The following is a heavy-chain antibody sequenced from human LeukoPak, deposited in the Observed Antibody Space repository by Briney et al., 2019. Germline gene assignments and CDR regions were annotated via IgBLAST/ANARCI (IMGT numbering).Heavy chain of an antibody. V-gene: IGHV1-8*01. CDR3: ARVRYSYGYGPLGY. Sequence: ASVNLSSKASGYTFTIYDINWVRQAAGQGLECMGGMNPNSGNTGYAQKFQGRVTMTRNTSISTAYMELSSLRSEDTAVYYCARVRYSYGYGPLGYWGQGTLVTVSS. CDR2: MNPNSGNT. J-gene: IGHJ4*02. D-gene: IGHD5-18*01. CDR1: GYTFTIYD.